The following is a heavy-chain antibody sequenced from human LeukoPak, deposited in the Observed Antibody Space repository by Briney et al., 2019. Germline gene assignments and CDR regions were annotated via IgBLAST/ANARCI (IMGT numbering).Heavy chain of an antibody. J-gene: IGHJ5*02. V-gene: IGHV4-30-4*01. CDR3: ARGRRRYYYDSSGYFNWFDP. D-gene: IGHD3-22*01. CDR1: GGSISSGDYY. CDR2: IYYSGST. Sequence: SETLSLTCTVSGGSISSGDYYWSWIRQPPGKGLEWIGYIYYSGSTYYNPSLKSRVTISVDTSKNQFSLKLSSVTAADTAVYYCARGRRRYYYDSSGYFNWFDPWGQGTLVTVSS.